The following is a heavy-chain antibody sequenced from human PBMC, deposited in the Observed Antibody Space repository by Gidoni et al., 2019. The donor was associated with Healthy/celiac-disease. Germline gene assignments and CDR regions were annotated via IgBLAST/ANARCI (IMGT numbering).Heavy chain of an antibody. V-gene: IGHV3-23*01. CDR3: AKDPSLLEYSSSSHYYYGMDV. J-gene: IGHJ6*02. Sequence: EVQLLESGGGLVQPGGSLRLSCAASGFTFSSYAMSWVRQAPGKGLEWVSAIRGSGGSTYYADSVKGRFTISRDNSKNTLYLQMNSLRAEDTAVYYCAKDPSLLEYSSSSHYYYGMDVWGQGTTVTVSS. D-gene: IGHD6-6*01. CDR1: GFTFSSYA. CDR2: IRGSGGST.